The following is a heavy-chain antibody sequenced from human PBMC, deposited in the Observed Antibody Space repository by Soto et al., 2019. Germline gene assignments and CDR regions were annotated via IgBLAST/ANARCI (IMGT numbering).Heavy chain of an antibody. CDR3: AKASSSWYDNWFDP. D-gene: IGHD6-13*01. CDR1: GLTFSSYA. J-gene: IGHJ5*02. Sequence: EVQLLESGGGLVQPGGSLRLSCAASGLTFSSYAMSWVRQAPGKGLGWVSAISGSGGSTYYADSVKGRFTISRDNSKNTLYLQMNSLRAEDTAVYYCAKASSSWYDNWFDPWGQGTLVTVSS. V-gene: IGHV3-23*01. CDR2: ISGSGGST.